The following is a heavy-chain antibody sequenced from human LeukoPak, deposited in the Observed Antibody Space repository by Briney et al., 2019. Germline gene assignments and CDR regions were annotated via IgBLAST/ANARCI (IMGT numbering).Heavy chain of an antibody. Sequence: GGSLRLSCAASGFTFSMYWMHWVRQAPGKGLVWVSRIKSDESTNYADSVKGRFTISRDNAKNTVSLQMNSLRPEDTGVYYCTRAPSEIGSYYPEYFRHWGQGTLVTVSS. CDR3: TRAPSEIGSYYPEYFRH. J-gene: IGHJ1*01. CDR1: GFTFSMYW. V-gene: IGHV3-74*01. CDR2: IKSDEST. D-gene: IGHD3-10*01.